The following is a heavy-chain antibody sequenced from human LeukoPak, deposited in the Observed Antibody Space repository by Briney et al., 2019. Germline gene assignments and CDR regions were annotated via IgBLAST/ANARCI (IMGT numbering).Heavy chain of an antibody. Sequence: GGSLRLSCAASGFTVSNNYMSWVRQAPGKGLEWVSVIYSGGSTYYADSVKGRFTISRDNSKNTLYLQMNSLRAEDTAVYYCASCVTSCSGMDVWGQGTTVTVSS. CDR3: ASCVTSCSGMDV. V-gene: IGHV3-53*01. CDR1: GFTVSNNY. CDR2: IYSGGST. J-gene: IGHJ6*02. D-gene: IGHD2-2*01.